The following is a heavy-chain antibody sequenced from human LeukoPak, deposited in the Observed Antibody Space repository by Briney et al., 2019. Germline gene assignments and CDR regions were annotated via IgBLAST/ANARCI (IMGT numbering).Heavy chain of an antibody. CDR3: ARGSGGS. V-gene: IGHV1-8*02. J-gene: IGHJ4*02. D-gene: IGHD2-15*01. CDR1: GYTFTGYY. Sequence: ASVKVSCKASGYTFTGYYMHWVRQAPGQGLEWMGWMNPNSGNTGYAQKFQGRVTMTRNTSISTVYMELSSLRSEDTAVYYCARGSGGSWGQGTLVTVSS. CDR2: MNPNSGNT.